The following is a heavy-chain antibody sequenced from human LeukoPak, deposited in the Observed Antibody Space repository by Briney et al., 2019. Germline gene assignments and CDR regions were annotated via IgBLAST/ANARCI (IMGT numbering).Heavy chain of an antibody. D-gene: IGHD5-18*01. J-gene: IGHJ2*01. CDR2: IYHSGST. Sequence: SETLSLTCAVSGYSISSGYYWGWIRQPPGKGLEWIGSIYHSGSTYYNPSLKSRVTISVGTSKNQFSLKLSSVTAADTAVYYCARLGYSYGSDWYFDFWGRGTLVTVSS. CDR3: ARLGYSYGSDWYFDF. V-gene: IGHV4-38-2*01. CDR1: GYSISSGYY.